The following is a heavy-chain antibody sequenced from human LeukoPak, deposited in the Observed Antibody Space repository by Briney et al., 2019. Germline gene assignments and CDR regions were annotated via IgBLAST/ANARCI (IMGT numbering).Heavy chain of an antibody. V-gene: IGHV3-23*01. CDR2: ISGSTGRT. J-gene: IGHJ3*02. CDR3: AKDRTSLAAIDAFDI. CDR1: GFTFSSYA. Sequence: GGSLRLSCAASGFTFSSYAMSWVRQAPGKGLEWVSAISGSTGRTYYADSLKGRFTISRDNSKNTLYLQMNSLRAEDTAVYYCAKDRTSLAAIDAFDIWGQGTMVTVSS. D-gene: IGHD6-6*01.